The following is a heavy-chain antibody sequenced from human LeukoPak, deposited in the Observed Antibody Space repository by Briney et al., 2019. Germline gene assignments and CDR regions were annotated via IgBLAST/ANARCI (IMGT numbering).Heavy chain of an antibody. V-gene: IGHV4-34*01. J-gene: IGHJ4*02. CDR2: INHSGST. D-gene: IGHD5-18*01. Sequence: SETLSLTCAVYGGSFSGYYWSWIRQPPGKGLEWIGEINHSGSTNYNSSLKSRVTISVDTSKNQFSLKLSSVTAADTAVYYCARRGYSYGYRYWGQGTLVTVSS. CDR1: GGSFSGYY. CDR3: ARRGYSYGYRY.